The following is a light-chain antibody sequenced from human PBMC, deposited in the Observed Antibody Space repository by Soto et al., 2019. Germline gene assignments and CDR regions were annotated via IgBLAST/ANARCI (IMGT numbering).Light chain of an antibody. Sequence: DIQMNHSPPSLSASVGARVTITCRATPSISNYLNWYQQKPGKAPKLLIYGASSLESGVPSRFSGSGSGTDFTLTIANLQPEDFGTYYCQQSYSTPYTFGQGTKLEIK. J-gene: IGKJ2*01. CDR3: QQSYSTPYT. CDR2: GAS. V-gene: IGKV1-39*01. CDR1: PSISNY.